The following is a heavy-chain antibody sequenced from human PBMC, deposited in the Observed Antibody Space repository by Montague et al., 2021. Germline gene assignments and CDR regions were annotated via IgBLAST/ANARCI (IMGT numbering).Heavy chain of an antibody. Sequence: SETLSLTCAVSGGTKSAYSWTWTRQSQGNRLERIGEVNERGASNXKPSPRSRNTISVDTCNKHLSLNLRSVTAADTAVYYWARRGIVGGGQKGYFYAMDVSG. CDR3: ARRGIVGGGQKGYFYAMDV. J-gene: IGHJ6*02. CDR2: VNERGAS. CDR1: GGTKSAYS. D-gene: IGHD1-26*01. V-gene: IGHV4-34*08.